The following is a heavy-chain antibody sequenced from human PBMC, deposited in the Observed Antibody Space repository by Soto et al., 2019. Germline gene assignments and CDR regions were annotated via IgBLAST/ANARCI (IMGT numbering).Heavy chain of an antibody. D-gene: IGHD3-10*01. J-gene: IGHJ6*02. CDR1: GGSISSYY. Sequence: SETLSLTCTVSGGSISSYYWSWIRQPPGKGLEWIGYIYYSGSTNYNPSLKSRVTISVDTSKNQFSLKLSSVTAADTAVYYCARVLYGSGSYKYYYYGMDVWGQGTTVTVSS. V-gene: IGHV4-59*01. CDR3: ARVLYGSGSYKYYYYGMDV. CDR2: IYYSGST.